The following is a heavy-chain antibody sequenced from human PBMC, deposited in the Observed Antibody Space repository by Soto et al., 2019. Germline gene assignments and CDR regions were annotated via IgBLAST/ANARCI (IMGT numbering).Heavy chain of an antibody. V-gene: IGHV1-2*02. J-gene: IGHJ4*02. D-gene: IGHD4-17*01. Sequence: ASVKVSCKASGYTFTGYYMHWVRQAPGQGLEWMGWINPNSGGTNYAQKFQGRVTMTRDTSISTAYMELSRLRSDDTAVYYCARDLNGITWGYGDFDYWGQGTLVTVSS. CDR1: GYTFTGYY. CDR2: INPNSGGT. CDR3: ARDLNGITWGYGDFDY.